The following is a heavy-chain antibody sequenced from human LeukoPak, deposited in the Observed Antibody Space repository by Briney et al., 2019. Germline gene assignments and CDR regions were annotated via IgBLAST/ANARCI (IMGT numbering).Heavy chain of an antibody. Sequence: PGGSLRLSCAASGFTFSSYAMSWVRQAPGKGLEWVSAISGSGGSTYYADSVKGRFTISRDNSKNTLYLQMNSLRAEDTAVYYCAKDIFPPYDDFWSGYYVYYYYYMDVWGKGTTVTVSS. CDR2: ISGSGGST. V-gene: IGHV3-23*01. CDR3: AKDIFPPYDDFWSGYYVYYYYYMDV. D-gene: IGHD3-3*01. CDR1: GFTFSSYA. J-gene: IGHJ6*03.